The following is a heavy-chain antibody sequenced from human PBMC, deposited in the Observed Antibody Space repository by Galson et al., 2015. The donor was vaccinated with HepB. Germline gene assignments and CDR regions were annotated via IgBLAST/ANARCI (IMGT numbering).Heavy chain of an antibody. CDR1: GLTFSSYA. CDR3: ARVVRRWLQSDGFDP. V-gene: IGHV3-30-3*01. J-gene: IGHJ5*02. Sequence: SLRLSCAASGLTFSSYAMHWVRQAPGKGLEWVAVISYDGSNKYYADSVKGRFTISRDNSKNTLYLQMNSLRAEDTAVYYCARVVRRWLQSDGFDPWGQGTLVTVSS. CDR2: ISYDGSNK. D-gene: IGHD5-24*01.